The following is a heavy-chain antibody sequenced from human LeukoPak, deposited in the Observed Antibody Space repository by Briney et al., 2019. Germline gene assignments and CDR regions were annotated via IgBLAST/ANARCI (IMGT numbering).Heavy chain of an antibody. CDR2: ISSSSSYI. V-gene: IGHV3-21*01. CDR1: RFTLSSYS. D-gene: IGHD4-23*01. CDR3: ARLRWFNDAFDI. J-gene: IGHJ3*02. Sequence: GGSLRLSCAASRFTLSSYSMNWVRQAPGKGLEWVSSISSSSSYIYYADSLKGRFTISRDNAKNSLYLQMNSLRAEDTAVYYCARLRWFNDAFDIWGQGTMVTVSS.